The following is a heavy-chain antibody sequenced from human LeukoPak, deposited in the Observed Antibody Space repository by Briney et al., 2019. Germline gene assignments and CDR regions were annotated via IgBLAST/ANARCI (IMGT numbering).Heavy chain of an antibody. CDR2: INGGGNTT. D-gene: IGHD6-19*01. Sequence: PGGSLRLSCAASGFAFSSFAMGWVRQSPWKGLEWLSTINGGGNTTFYADSVKGRFTISRDNSKNTLYLHMDGLRPDDTAIYYCTKELHVAVAVADYYYFYMDVWGRGTAVSVSS. J-gene: IGHJ6*03. CDR3: TKELHVAVAVADYYYFYMDV. CDR1: GFAFSSFA. V-gene: IGHV3-23*01.